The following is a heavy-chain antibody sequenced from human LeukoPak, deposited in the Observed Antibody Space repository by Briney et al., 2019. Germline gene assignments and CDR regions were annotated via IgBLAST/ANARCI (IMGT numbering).Heavy chain of an antibody. J-gene: IGHJ3*02. CDR2: ISYDGSNK. D-gene: IGHD3-10*01. CDR3: ARGPLLLWFGELLRSAFDI. Sequence: GGSLRLSCAASGFTFSSYAMHWVRQAPGKGLEWVAVISYDGSNKYYADSVKGRFTISRDNAKNSLYLQMNSLIAEDTALYHCARGPLLLWFGELLRSAFDIWGQGTMVTVSS. CDR1: GFTFSSYA. V-gene: IGHV3-30-3*01.